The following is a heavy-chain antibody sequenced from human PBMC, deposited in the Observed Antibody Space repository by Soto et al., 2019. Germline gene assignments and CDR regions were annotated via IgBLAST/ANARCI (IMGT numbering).Heavy chain of an antibody. CDR3: ASTHDIVVVVAATGPWFDP. V-gene: IGHV3-11*06. CDR2: ISSSSSYT. J-gene: IGHJ5*02. D-gene: IGHD2-15*01. CDR1: GFTFNDYY. Sequence: LRLSCAASGFTFNDYYMSWIRQAPGKGLEWVSYISSSSSYTNYADSVKGRFTISRDNAKNSLYLQMNSLRAEDTAVYYCASTHDIVVVVAATGPWFDPWGQGTLVTVSS.